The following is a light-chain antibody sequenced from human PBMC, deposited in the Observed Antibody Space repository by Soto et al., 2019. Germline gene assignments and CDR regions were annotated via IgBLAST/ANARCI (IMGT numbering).Light chain of an antibody. V-gene: IGLV1-40*01. CDR2: GNS. CDR1: SSNIGAGYD. J-gene: IGLJ1*01. Sequence: QSVLTQPPSVSGAPGQRVTISCTGSSSNIGAGYDVHWYQQLPGTAPKLLIYGNSNRPSVVPDRFSGSKSGTSASLAITGLQAEDEADYYCQSYDSSPLFGTGTKVTVL. CDR3: QSYDSSPL.